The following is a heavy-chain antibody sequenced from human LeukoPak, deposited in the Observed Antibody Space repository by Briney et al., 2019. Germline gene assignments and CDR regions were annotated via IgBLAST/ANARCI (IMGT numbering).Heavy chain of an antibody. CDR3: ARGPYCGGDCSRASDY. J-gene: IGHJ4*02. D-gene: IGHD2-21*01. CDR1: GGSFSGYY. Sequence: SETLSLTCAVYGGSFSGYYWSWIRQPPGRGLEWIGEINHSGSTNYNPSLKSRVTISVDTSKNQFSLKLSSVTAADTAVYYCARGPYCGGDCSRASDYWGRGTLVTVSS. V-gene: IGHV4-34*01. CDR2: INHSGST.